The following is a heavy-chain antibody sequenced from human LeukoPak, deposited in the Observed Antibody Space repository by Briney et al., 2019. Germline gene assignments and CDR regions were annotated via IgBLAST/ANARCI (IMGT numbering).Heavy chain of an antibody. CDR1: GFTFSSYA. V-gene: IGHV3-23*01. Sequence: GGSLRLSCAASGFTFSSYAMSWVRQAPGKGLEWVSAISGSGGSTYYADSVKGRFTISRDNSKNTLYLQMNSLRAEDTAVYYCAKASLGYDFWSGYYPPDYWGQGTLVTVSS. D-gene: IGHD3-3*01. CDR2: ISGSGGST. J-gene: IGHJ4*02. CDR3: AKASLGYDFWSGYYPPDY.